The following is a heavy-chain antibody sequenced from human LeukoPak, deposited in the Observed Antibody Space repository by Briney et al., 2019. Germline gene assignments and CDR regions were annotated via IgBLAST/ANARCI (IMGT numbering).Heavy chain of an antibody. CDR1: GGSISSYF. CDR3: ARDMTGDYDFWSGYFYY. J-gene: IGHJ4*02. Sequence: SETLSLTCTVSGGSISSYFWSWIRQPAGKGLEWIGRIYTSGSTNYNPSLRSRVTMSVDTSKNQFSLKLSSVTAADTAVYYCARDMTGDYDFWSGYFYYWGQGTLITVSS. CDR2: IYTSGST. D-gene: IGHD3-3*01. V-gene: IGHV4-4*07.